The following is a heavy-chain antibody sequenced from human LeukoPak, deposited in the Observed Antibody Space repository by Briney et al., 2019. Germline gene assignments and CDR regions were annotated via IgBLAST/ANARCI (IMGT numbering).Heavy chain of an antibody. D-gene: IGHD2-15*01. CDR3: ARRVEGYCSGSNCYSYSYYMDV. CDR1: GGSFSGYY. CDR2: FYYSGST. V-gene: IGHV4-59*01. J-gene: IGHJ6*03. Sequence: SETLSLTCAVYGGSFSGYYWSWIRQPPGKGLEWIGYFYYSGSTIYNPSLKSRVTISVDTSKNQFSLKLSSVTAADTAVYYCARRVEGYCSGSNCYSYSYYMDVWGKGTTVTVSS.